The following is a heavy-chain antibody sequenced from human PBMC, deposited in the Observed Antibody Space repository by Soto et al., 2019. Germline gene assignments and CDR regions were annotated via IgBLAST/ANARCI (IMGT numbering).Heavy chain of an antibody. CDR2: FDPEDGET. J-gene: IGHJ5*02. CDR3: ATDARDYDILTGYPRVRFDP. Sequence: ASVKVSCKVSGYTLTELSMHWVRQAPGKGLEGMGGFDPEDGETIYAQKFQGRVTMTEDTSTDTAYMELSSLRSEDTAVDYCATDARDYDILTGYPRVRFDPWGQGTLVTVSS. V-gene: IGHV1-24*01. D-gene: IGHD3-9*01. CDR1: GYTLTELS.